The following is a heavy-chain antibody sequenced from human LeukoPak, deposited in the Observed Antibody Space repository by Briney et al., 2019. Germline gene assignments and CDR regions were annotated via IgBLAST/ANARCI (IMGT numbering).Heavy chain of an antibody. V-gene: IGHV3-23*01. J-gene: IGHJ4*02. Sequence: GGSQRLSCAASGFPFSSYATTWVRQAPGKGLEWVSKISDSGGSRYYADSVKGRFTISRDNSKNTLYLQVKSLRAEDTAVYYCATPYDSMSCAPLTYWGQRT. CDR3: ATPYDSMSCAPLTY. D-gene: IGHD3-22*01. CDR2: ISDSGGSR. CDR1: GFPFSSYA.